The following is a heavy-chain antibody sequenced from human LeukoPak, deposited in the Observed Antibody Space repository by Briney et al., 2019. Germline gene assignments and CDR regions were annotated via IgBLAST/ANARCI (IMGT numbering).Heavy chain of an antibody. CDR1: GVSIRSNTYY. V-gene: IGHV4-39*01. Sequence: SETLSLTCTVSGVSIRSNTYYWDWIRRPPGKGLDWIGSISYSGSTYSNPSLKSRVTISGDTSENQFSLKMRSMTAADTAVYYCARRCDWNYAYFDYWGQGTLVAVSS. J-gene: IGHJ4*02. CDR3: ARRCDWNYAYFDY. D-gene: IGHD1-7*01. CDR2: ISYSGST.